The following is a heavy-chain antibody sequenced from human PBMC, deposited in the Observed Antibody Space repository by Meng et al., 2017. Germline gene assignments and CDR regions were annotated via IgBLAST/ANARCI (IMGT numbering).Heavy chain of an antibody. V-gene: IGHV2-5*02. D-gene: IGHD6-19*01. Sequence: TFKESAPVRVNPTQTLPRPFTFSGFSPCSSGVGVGWIRQPPGKALEWLALIYWDDDKRYSPSLESKLTITKDTSKNQVVLTMTNMDPVDTATYYCAHRTVGYSSGWEFDYWGQGTLVTVSS. CDR1: GFSPCSSGVG. J-gene: IGHJ4*02. CDR2: IYWDDDK. CDR3: AHRTVGYSSGWEFDY.